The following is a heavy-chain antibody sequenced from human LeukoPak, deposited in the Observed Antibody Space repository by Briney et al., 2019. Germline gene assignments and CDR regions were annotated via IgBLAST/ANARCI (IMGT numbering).Heavy chain of an antibody. CDR2: IKPGGSDK. CDR3: ARGATSDQWRGRLLDY. D-gene: IGHD6-19*01. V-gene: IGHV3-7*04. CDR1: GFTFSSYW. Sequence: PGGSLRLSCAASGFTFSSYWMNWVRQAPGKGLEWVASIKPGGSDKYYVHSVKGRFTISRDNAKNSLYLQMNSLRDDDTAVYYCARGATSDQWRGRLLDYWGQGTLVTVSS. J-gene: IGHJ4*02.